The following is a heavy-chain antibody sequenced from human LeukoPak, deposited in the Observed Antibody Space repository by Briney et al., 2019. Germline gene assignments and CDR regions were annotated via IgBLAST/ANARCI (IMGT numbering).Heavy chain of an antibody. CDR3: ASSIVVVPAAATPSWFDP. CDR1: GYTFTGYY. Sequence: ASVKVSCKASGYTFTGYYMHWVRQAPGQGLEWMGWINPNSGATNYAQKFQGRVTMTRATSISTAYMELSRLRSDDTAVYYCASSIVVVPAAATPSWFDPWGQGNLVTVS. V-gene: IGHV1-2*02. CDR2: INPNSGAT. J-gene: IGHJ5*02. D-gene: IGHD2-2*01.